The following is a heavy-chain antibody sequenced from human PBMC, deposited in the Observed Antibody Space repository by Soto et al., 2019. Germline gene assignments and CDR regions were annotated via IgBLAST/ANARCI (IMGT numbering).Heavy chain of an antibody. V-gene: IGHV1-69*02. CDR2: IIPILGIA. Sequence: QVPLVQSGAEVKKPGSSVKVSCKASGGTFSSYTISWVRQAPGQGLEWMGRIIPILGIANYAQKFQGRVTITADKSTSTAYMELSSLRSEDTAVYYCASATVTDYYYYYMDVWGKGTTVTVSS. J-gene: IGHJ6*03. CDR1: GGTFSSYT. D-gene: IGHD4-17*01. CDR3: ASATVTDYYYYYMDV.